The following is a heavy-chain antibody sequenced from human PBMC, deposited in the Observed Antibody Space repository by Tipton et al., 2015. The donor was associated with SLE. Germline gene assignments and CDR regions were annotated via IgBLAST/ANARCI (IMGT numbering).Heavy chain of an antibody. V-gene: IGHV4-34*01. J-gene: IGHJ4*02. D-gene: IGHD3-10*01. CDR3: ARHVTYGSGTYGPFYFDS. CDR1: DESFRIYY. CDR2: INVRGST. Sequence: LRLSCSMYDESFRIYYWPWVRQPPGKTLEWLGEINVRGSTNYSPSLRSGVSISMEKSKNHFFLTLSSVTAADTAVYFCARHVTYGSGTYGPFYFDSWSQGTLVTVSS.